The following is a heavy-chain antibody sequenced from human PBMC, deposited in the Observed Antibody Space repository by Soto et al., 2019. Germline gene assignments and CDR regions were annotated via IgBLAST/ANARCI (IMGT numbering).Heavy chain of an antibody. D-gene: IGHD4-17*01. CDR1: GFTFNIYA. CDR3: AREDDYGYRYINYGLDV. J-gene: IGHJ6*02. CDR2: ISFDGTKK. V-gene: IGHV3-30-3*01. Sequence: GGSLRLSCAASGFTFNIYALHWVRQAPGKGLEWVAVISFDGTKKYYSDSVKGRFTISRDNLKNTLHLQMNNLRVEDAALYFCAREDDYGYRYINYGLDVWGQGTTVTVFS.